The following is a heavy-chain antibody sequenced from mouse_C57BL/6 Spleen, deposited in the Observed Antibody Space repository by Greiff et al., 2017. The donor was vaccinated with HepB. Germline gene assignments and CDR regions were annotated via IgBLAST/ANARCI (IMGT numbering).Heavy chain of an antibody. J-gene: IGHJ2*01. V-gene: IGHV5-4*01. CDR1: GFTFSSYA. CDR3: ARDHGVTTVVATDYFDY. Sequence: EVKLVESGGGLVKPGGSLKLSCAASGFTFSSYAMSWVRQTPEKRLEWVATISDGGSYTYYPDNVKGRFTISRDNAKNNLYLQMSHLKSEDTAMYYCARDHGVTTVVATDYFDYWGQGTTLTVSS. D-gene: IGHD1-1*01. CDR2: ISDGGSYT.